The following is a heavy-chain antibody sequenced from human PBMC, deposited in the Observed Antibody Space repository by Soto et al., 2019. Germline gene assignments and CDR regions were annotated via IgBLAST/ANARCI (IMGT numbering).Heavy chain of an antibody. CDR2: ISWNSGSI. Sequence: EVQLVESGGGLVQPGRSLRLSCAASGFTFDDYAMHWVRQAPGKGLEWVSGISWNSGSIGYADSVKGRFTISRDNAKNSLYLQMNSLRAEDTALYYCAKGGYSSSSLYYGMDVWGQGTTVTVSS. CDR3: AKGGYSSSSLYYGMDV. J-gene: IGHJ6*02. V-gene: IGHV3-9*01. D-gene: IGHD6-6*01. CDR1: GFTFDDYA.